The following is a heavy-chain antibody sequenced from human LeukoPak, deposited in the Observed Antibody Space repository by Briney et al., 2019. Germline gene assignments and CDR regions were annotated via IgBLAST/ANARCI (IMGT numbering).Heavy chain of an antibody. CDR3: ARGEKSGVAYTNWLDS. V-gene: IGHV3-30*03. CDR1: GFTISSHG. CDR2: IAYHGNTE. J-gene: IGHJ5*01. Sequence: PGGSLRLSCAVSGFTISSHGMHWVRQAPGKGPEWVAMIAYHGNTEYYGDSVKGRFTISRDNSKNSLFLQMNSLRAEDTALYYCARGEKSGVAYTNWLDSWGQGTLVPVSS. D-gene: IGHD3-3*01.